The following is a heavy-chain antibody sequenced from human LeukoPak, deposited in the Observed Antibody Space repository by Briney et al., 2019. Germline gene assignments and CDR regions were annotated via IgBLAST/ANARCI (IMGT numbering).Heavy chain of an antibody. CDR1: GGSFSGYY. J-gene: IGHJ3*02. CDR2: INHSGST. CDR3: ARPELAAAYAFDI. V-gene: IGHV4-34*01. D-gene: IGHD6-13*01. Sequence: SETLSLTCAVYGGSFSGYYWSWIRQPPGKGLEWIGEINHSGSTNYNLSLKSRVTISVDTSKNQFSLKLSSVTAADTAVYYCARPELAAAYAFDIWGQGTMVTVSS.